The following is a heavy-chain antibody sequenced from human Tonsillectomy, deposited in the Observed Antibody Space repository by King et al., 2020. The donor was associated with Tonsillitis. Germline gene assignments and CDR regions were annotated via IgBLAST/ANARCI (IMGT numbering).Heavy chain of an antibody. CDR1: GGSFSGYY. J-gene: IGHJ4*02. CDR3: ARGRGVVVTAIFYYFDY. Sequence: VQLQQWGAGLLKPSETLSLTCAVYGGSFSGYYWSWIRQPPGKGLEWIGEINHSGSTNYNPSLKSRVTISVDTSKNQFSLKLSSVTAADTAMYYCARGRGVVVTAIFYYFDYWGQGTLVTVSS. V-gene: IGHV4-34*01. D-gene: IGHD2-21*02. CDR2: INHSGST.